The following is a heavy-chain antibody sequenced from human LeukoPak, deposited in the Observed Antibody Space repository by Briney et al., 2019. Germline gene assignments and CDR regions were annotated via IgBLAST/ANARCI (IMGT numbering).Heavy chain of an antibody. CDR2: IYYSGST. V-gene: IGHV4-59*01. J-gene: IGHJ4*02. CDR3: ARGTVATTRSGFDY. D-gene: IGHD4-17*01. Sequence: SETLSLTCTVSAGSISSYYWTWIRQPPGRGLEWIGYIYYSGSTNYNPSLKSRVTISVDTSKNQFSLKLSSVTAADTAVYYCARGTVATTRSGFDYWGQGTLVTVSS. CDR1: AGSISSYY.